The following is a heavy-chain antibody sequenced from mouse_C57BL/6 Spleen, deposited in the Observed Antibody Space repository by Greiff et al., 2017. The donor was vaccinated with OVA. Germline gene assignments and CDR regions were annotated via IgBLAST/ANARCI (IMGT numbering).Heavy chain of an antibody. CDR2: FHPYNDDT. D-gene: IGHD2-5*01. CDR3: ARGYYSNYWYFDV. CDR1: GYTFTTYP. Sequence: SGAELVKPGASVKMSCKASGYTFTTYPIEWMKQNHGKSLEWIGNFHPYNDDTKYNEKFKGKATLTVEKSSSTVYLELSRLTSDDSAVYYCARGYYSNYWYFDVWGTGTTVTVSS. V-gene: IGHV1-47*01. J-gene: IGHJ1*03.